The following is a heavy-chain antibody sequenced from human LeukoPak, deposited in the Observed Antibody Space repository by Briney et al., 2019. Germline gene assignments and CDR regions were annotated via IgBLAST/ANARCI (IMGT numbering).Heavy chain of an antibody. CDR3: ARDSYYGDSRSLHFDY. CDR2: FDPEDGET. CDR1: GYTLTELS. J-gene: IGHJ4*02. Sequence: ASVKVSCKVSGYTLTELSMHWVRQAPGKGLEWMGGFDPEDGETIYAQKFQGRVTMTEDTSTDTAYMELSRLRSDDTAVYYCARDSYYGDSRSLHFDYWGQGALVTVSS. V-gene: IGHV1-24*01. D-gene: IGHD4-17*01.